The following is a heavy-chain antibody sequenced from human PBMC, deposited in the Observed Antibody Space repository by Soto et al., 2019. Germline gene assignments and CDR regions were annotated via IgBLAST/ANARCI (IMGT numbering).Heavy chain of an antibody. Sequence: SETLCLTCAVYGGSFSDYYGSWIRQPPGKGLEWIGEINHSGSTNYNPSLKSRVTISVDTSKNQFSLKLSSVTAADTAVYYCARRRRAYDILTGYYNYYYYMDVWGKGTTVTVSS. CDR3: ARRRRAYDILTGYYNYYYYMDV. V-gene: IGHV4-34*01. CDR1: GGSFSDYY. CDR2: INHSGST. D-gene: IGHD3-9*01. J-gene: IGHJ6*03.